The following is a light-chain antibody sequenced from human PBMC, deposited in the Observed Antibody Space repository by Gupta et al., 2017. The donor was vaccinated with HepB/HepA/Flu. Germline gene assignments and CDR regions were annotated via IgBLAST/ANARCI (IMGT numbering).Light chain of an antibody. V-gene: IGKV1-5*03. Sequence: IQMTQSPSTLSASVGDRVTITCRASQSISSWLSWYQQRPGKAPKLLIQRASSLESGVPSRFSGSQSVTEFTLTINSLQPDDFATYYCQQYTTYSRTFGQGTKVEIK. CDR1: QSISSW. J-gene: IGKJ1*01. CDR2: RAS. CDR3: QQYTTYSRT.